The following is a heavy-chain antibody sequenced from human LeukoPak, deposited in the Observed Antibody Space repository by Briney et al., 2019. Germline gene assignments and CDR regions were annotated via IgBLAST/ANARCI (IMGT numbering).Heavy chain of an antibody. V-gene: IGHV3-23*01. CDR2: LSGSGGST. CDR3: AKVPNSNTAMVLADYYFDY. Sequence: GGSLRLSCAASGFTFSSYWMSWVRQAPGKGLERVSALSGSGGSTYYADSVKGRFTISRDNSKNTLYLQMNSLRAEDTAVYYCAKVPNSNTAMVLADYYFDYWGQGTLVTVSS. CDR1: GFTFSSYW. D-gene: IGHD5-18*01. J-gene: IGHJ4*02.